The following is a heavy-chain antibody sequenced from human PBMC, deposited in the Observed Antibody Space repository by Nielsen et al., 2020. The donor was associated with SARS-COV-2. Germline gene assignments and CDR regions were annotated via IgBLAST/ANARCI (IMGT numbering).Heavy chain of an antibody. D-gene: IGHD6-19*01. CDR2: ISGQSTLT. V-gene: IGHV3-11*03. CDR1: GLPLRDYY. Sequence: SLKISRPAPGLPLRDYYMRWIRQPPGTRLEWASHISGQSTLTTYADSVKGRFTISKDNAKNSPYLQMNNLTPDDTAVYYCATVPGGQWPRLWGQGTRVTVSS. J-gene: IGHJ4*02. CDR3: ATVPGGQWPRL.